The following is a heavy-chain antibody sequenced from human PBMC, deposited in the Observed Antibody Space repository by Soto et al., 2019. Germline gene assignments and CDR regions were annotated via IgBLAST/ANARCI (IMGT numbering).Heavy chain of an antibody. CDR1: GCTFSSYA. CDR3: ARSRVRLRKRRQDEYFQH. J-gene: IGHJ1*01. V-gene: IGHV1-69*13. CDR2: IIPIFGTA. Sequence: ASVKVSCKASGCTFSSYAISWVRQAPGQGLEWMGGIIPIFGTANYAQQFQGRVTITADESTSTAYMELSRLRSEDTAVYYCARSRVRLRKRRQDEYFQHWGQGTLVTVSS.